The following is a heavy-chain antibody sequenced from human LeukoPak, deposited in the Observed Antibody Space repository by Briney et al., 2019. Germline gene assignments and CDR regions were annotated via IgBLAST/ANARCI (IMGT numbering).Heavy chain of an antibody. CDR3: WLFSASVAGTDIDY. CDR1: GGSISSSSYY. D-gene: IGHD6-19*01. V-gene: IGHV4-39*07. J-gene: IGHJ4*02. Sequence: SETLSLTRTVSGGSISSSSYYWGWIRQPPGKGLEWIGSIYYSGSTYYNPSLKSRVTISVDTSKNQFSLKLSSVTAADTAVYYCWLFSASVAGTDIDYWGQGTLVTVSS. CDR2: IYYSGST.